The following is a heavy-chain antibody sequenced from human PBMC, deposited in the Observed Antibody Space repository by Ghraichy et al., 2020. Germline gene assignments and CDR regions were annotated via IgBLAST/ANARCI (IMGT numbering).Heavy chain of an antibody. J-gene: IGHJ5*02. CDR1: RFTFSSYS. CDR2: ISANGGST. V-gene: IGHV3-23*01. D-gene: IGHD2-15*01. Sequence: GGSLRLSCAASRFTFSSYSMNWVRQAPGKGLEWVSSISANGGSTYYADSVKGRFIISRDNSKDTLYLLMNSVRAEDAATYYCAKAWGYCSGGTCPSYNWFDPWGQGTLVTVSS. CDR3: AKAWGYCSGGTCPSYNWFDP.